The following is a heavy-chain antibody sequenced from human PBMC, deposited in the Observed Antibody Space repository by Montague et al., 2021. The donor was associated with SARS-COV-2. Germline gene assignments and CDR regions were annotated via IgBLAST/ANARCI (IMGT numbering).Heavy chain of an antibody. D-gene: IGHD3-9*01. CDR2: IYYSGST. J-gene: IGHJ6*02. CDR3: ARQPVLRDFDWLPWFGGMDV. V-gene: IGHV4-39*01. CDR1: GGSISSSSYY. Sequence: SETLSLTCTVSGGSISSSSYYWGWIRQPPGKGLEWIGSIYYSGSTYYNPSLKSRVTISVDTSKNQFSLKLSSVTAADTAVYYCARQPVLRDFDWLPWFGGMDVWGHGTPVTVSS.